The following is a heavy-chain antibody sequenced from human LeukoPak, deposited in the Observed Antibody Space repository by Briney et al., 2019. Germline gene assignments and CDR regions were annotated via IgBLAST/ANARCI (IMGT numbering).Heavy chain of an antibody. J-gene: IGHJ4*02. Sequence: GGSLRLSCAASGFTFSSLARSWVRQAPGKGLEWVSAIRGSGGSTYYADSVKGRFTISRDNSKTTLYLQMNSLRAEDTAVYYCAKHGPYDYVWGSYRLSIDYWGQGTLVTVSS. V-gene: IGHV3-23*01. CDR2: IRGSGGST. D-gene: IGHD3-16*02. CDR1: GFTFSSLA. CDR3: AKHGPYDYVWGSYRLSIDY.